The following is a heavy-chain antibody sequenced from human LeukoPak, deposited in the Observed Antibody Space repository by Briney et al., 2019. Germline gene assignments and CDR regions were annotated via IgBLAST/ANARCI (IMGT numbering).Heavy chain of an antibody. V-gene: IGHV4-39*01. CDR3: ARHRPNYSPFDY. CDR2: IYYSGNT. D-gene: IGHD1-7*01. Sequence: SETLSLTCTVSGASISSGTYYWGWIRQPPGKGLEWIGSIYYSGNTYYNPSLKSRVTISVDTSKNQFSLKLSSVTAADTAAYHCARHRPNYSPFDYWGQGTLVTVSS. J-gene: IGHJ4*02. CDR1: GASISSGTYY.